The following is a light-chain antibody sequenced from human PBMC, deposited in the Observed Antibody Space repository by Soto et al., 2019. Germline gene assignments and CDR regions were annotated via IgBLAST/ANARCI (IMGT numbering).Light chain of an antibody. CDR2: DAS. J-gene: IGKJ5*01. CDR1: QSVSSY. CDR3: QQRGNWPIT. V-gene: IGKV3-11*01. Sequence: EIVLTQSPATLSLSPGERATLSCRASQSVSSYLAWYQQKPAQAPRLLIYDASNRATGIPARFSVSGSGTDFTLTISSLEPEDFAVYYCQQRGNWPITFGQGTRLEIK.